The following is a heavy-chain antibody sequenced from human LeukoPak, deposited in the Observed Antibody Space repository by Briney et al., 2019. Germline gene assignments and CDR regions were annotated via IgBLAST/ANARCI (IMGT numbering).Heavy chain of an antibody. CDR3: ARDRFGEFNNWFDP. Sequence: SETLSLTCTVSGYSISSGYFWGWIRQPPGKGLEWIGTIYNASLESRVTISVDTSKNQFSLKLSSVTAADTAVYYCARDRFGEFNNWFDPWGQGTLVTVSS. CDR2: IY. CDR1: GYSISSGYF. D-gene: IGHD3-10*01. V-gene: IGHV4-38-2*02. J-gene: IGHJ5*02.